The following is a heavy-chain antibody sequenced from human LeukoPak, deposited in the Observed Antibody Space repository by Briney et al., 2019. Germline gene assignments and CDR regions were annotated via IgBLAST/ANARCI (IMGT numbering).Heavy chain of an antibody. D-gene: IGHD6-19*01. J-gene: IGHJ5*01. CDR3: AKDQDSSLSEFFGWFDS. CDR2: ISGSGGST. V-gene: IGHV3-23*01. CDR1: GFTFSSYA. Sequence: GGSLRLSCAASGFTFSSYAMSWVRQAPGKGLEWVSAISGSGGSTYYADSVKGRFTISRDNSKDTLYLQMTGLRAEDTAVYYCAKDQDSSLSEFFGWFDSWGQGTLVTVSS.